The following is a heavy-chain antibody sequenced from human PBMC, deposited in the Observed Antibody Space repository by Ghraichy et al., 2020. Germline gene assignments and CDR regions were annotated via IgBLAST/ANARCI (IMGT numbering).Heavy chain of an antibody. Sequence: GSLRLSYAASGFTFSSYAMSWVRQASGKGLEWVSAISGSGGSTYYADSVKGRFTISRDNSKNTLYLQMNSLRAEDTAVYYCAKLERVRDSSGYYSYYFDYWGQGTLVTVSS. CDR3: AKLERVRDSSGYYSYYFDY. CDR2: ISGSGGST. J-gene: IGHJ4*02. CDR1: GFTFSSYA. V-gene: IGHV3-23*01. D-gene: IGHD3-22*01.